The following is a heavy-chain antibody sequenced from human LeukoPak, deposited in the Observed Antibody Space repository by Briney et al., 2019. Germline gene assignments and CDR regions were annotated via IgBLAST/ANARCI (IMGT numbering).Heavy chain of an antibody. CDR1: GYTFTNYG. CDR3: ARITYDFWSGYYMPDGP. CDR2: ISIYNGNT. D-gene: IGHD3-3*01. V-gene: IGHV1-18*01. Sequence: ASVKVSCKASGYTFTNYGISWVRQAPGQGLEWMGWISIYNGNTDYAQKLRGRVTMTTDTSTSTAYMELRSLRSDDTAVYYCARITYDFWSGYYMPDGPWGQGTLVTVSS. J-gene: IGHJ5*02.